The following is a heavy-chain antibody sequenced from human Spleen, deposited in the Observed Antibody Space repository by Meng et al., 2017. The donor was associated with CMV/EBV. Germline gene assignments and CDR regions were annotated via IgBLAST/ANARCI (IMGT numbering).Heavy chain of an antibody. Sequence: CTASGASVNSGSYYSSWIRQPPGKGLEWIGHISYSGSTNYNPSLKSRVTMSVDTSKNQFSLRLSSVTAADTAVYYCARAPLVGAIEYWGQGTLVTVSS. CDR2: ISYSGST. J-gene: IGHJ4*02. CDR3: ARAPLVGAIEY. CDR1: GASVNSGSYY. D-gene: IGHD1-26*01. V-gene: IGHV4-61*01.